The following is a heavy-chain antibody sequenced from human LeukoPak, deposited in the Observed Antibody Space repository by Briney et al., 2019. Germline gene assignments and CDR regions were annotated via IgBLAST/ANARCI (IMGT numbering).Heavy chain of an antibody. CDR3: ARDSGYGLF. CDR1: GGSISNSIYY. CDR2: IYTSGST. J-gene: IGHJ4*02. D-gene: IGHD5-12*01. Sequence: SETLSLTCTVSGGSISNSIYYWSWIRQPAGKGLEWIGRIYTSGSTNYNPSLKSRVTISVDTSKNQFSLKLSSVTAADTAVYYCARDSGYGLFWGQGTLVTVSS. V-gene: IGHV4-61*02.